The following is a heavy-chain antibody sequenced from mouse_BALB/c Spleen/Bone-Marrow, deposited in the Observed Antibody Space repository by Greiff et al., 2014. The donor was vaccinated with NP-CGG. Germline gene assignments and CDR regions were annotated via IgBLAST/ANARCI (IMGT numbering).Heavy chain of an antibody. D-gene: IGHD2-4*01. CDR3: ARGYDYSSWFAY. CDR1: GFTFSNYG. Sequence: EVQGVESGGGLVQPGGPLKLSCAASGFTFSNYGMSWVRQTPDKRLEMIATVNVNGDRTYHPDSVKGRFTISRDNAKNTLSLQMSSLKSEDTAMYYCARGYDYSSWFAYWGQGTLVTVSA. V-gene: IGHV5-6-3*01. J-gene: IGHJ3*01. CDR2: VNVNGDRT.